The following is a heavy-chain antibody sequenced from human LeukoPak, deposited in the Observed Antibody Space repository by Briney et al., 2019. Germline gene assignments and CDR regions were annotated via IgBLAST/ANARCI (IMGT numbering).Heavy chain of an antibody. CDR1: GGSFSGYY. CDR3: ARGRQRITMVRGVMKYFDY. Sequence: KPSETLSLTCAVYGGSFSGYYWSWIRQPPGKGLEWIGEINHSGSTNYNPSLKSRVTTSVDTSKYQFSLKLSSVTAADTAVYYCARGRQRITMVRGVMKYFDYWGQGTLVTVSS. CDR2: INHSGST. D-gene: IGHD3-10*01. J-gene: IGHJ4*02. V-gene: IGHV4-34*01.